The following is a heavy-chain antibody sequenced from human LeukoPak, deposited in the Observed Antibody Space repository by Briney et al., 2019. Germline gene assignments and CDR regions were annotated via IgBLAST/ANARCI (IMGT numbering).Heavy chain of an antibody. Sequence: PGGSLRLSCAASGFTFSSYAMSWVRQAPGKGLEWVSVISGSGGNTDYADSVKGRFTTSRDNSKNTLYLQMNGLRAEDTAIYYCAEDRSGGRGYYFDYWGQGTLVTVSS. CDR1: GFTFSSYA. CDR3: AEDRSGGRGYYFDY. D-gene: IGHD6-25*01. V-gene: IGHV3-23*01. CDR2: ISGSGGNT. J-gene: IGHJ4*02.